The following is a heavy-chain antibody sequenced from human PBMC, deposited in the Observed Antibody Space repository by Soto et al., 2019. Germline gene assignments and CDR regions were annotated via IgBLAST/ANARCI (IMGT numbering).Heavy chain of an antibody. Sequence: LRLSCAASGFTFSSYGMHWVRQAPGKGLEWVAVIWYDGSNKYYADSVKGRFTISRDNSKNTLYLQMNSLRAEDTAVYYCARKSGYDLVDYWGQGTLVTVSS. V-gene: IGHV3-33*01. J-gene: IGHJ4*02. CDR1: GFTFSSYG. D-gene: IGHD5-12*01. CDR2: IWYDGSNK. CDR3: ARKSGYDLVDY.